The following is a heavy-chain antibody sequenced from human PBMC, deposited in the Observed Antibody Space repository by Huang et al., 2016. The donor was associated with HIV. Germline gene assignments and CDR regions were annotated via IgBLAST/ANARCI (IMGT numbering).Heavy chain of an antibody. CDR3: VRGLGSTNRGFDI. D-gene: IGHD7-27*01. J-gene: IGHJ4*02. Sequence: QVQLVQSGAEVKKPGSSVKVYCKASGDSFSSYAFTWVRQAQGQGLEWMGGIIPMFCPAEYAQKFQGRITISADESTKTAYLELSSLRAEDTATYYCVRGLGSTNRGFDIWGQGTLVTVSS. CDR1: GDSFSSYA. CDR2: IIPMFCPA. V-gene: IGHV1-69*01.